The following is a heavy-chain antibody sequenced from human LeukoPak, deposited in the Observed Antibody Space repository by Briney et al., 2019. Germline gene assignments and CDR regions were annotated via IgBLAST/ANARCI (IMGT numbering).Heavy chain of an antibody. Sequence: PGGSLRLSCAASGFTFSDHYMDWVRQAPGKGLEWVGRTKNKANNYNTEYAASVKGRFIISRDDSKNSLFLQMNSLKTEDTAVYYCARARRDIVVRFDYWGQGTLVTVSS. J-gene: IGHJ4*02. D-gene: IGHD2-2*01. CDR3: ARARRDIVVRFDY. CDR1: GFTFSDHY. V-gene: IGHV3-72*01. CDR2: TKNKANNYNT.